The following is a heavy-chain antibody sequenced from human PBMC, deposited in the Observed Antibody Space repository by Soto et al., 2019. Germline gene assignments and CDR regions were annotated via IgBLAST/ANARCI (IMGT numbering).Heavy chain of an antibody. V-gene: IGHV1-24*01. CDR1: GYTLTELS. CDR2: FDPEDGET. J-gene: IGHJ4*02. D-gene: IGHD3-9*01. Sequence: ASVKVSCKVSGYTLTELSMHWVRQAPGKGLEWMGGFDPEDGETIYAQKFQGRVTMTEDTSTDTAYMELSSLRSEDTAVYYCATEGRLRYLRPEFDYWGQGTLVTVSS. CDR3: ATEGRLRYLRPEFDY.